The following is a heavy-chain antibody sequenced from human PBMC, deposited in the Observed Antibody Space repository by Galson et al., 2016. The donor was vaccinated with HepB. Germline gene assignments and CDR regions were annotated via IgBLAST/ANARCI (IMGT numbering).Heavy chain of an antibody. V-gene: IGHV1-69*06. J-gene: IGHJ6*02. Sequence: SCKASGGTFSSYAISWVRPAPGQGLEWMGGVIPIFGTANYAQKLQGRVTITADKSTSTAYMELSSLRSEGTAVYYCHLVVVAAFSFFYGMDVWGQGTTVTVSS. CDR2: VIPIFGTA. CDR1: GGTFSSYA. CDR3: HLVVVAAFSFFYGMDV. D-gene: IGHD2-15*01.